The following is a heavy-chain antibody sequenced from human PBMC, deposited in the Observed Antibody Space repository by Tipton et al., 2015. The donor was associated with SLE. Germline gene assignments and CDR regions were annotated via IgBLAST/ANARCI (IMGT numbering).Heavy chain of an antibody. V-gene: IGHV4-34*01. CDR3: ARGTGGGSTSTSLWVMDV. CDR2: INHSGTT. CDR1: GGSFSGYF. D-gene: IGHD2-2*01. Sequence: LRLSCAVYGGSFSGYFWSWIRQLPDKGLEWIGEINHSGTTNCNPSLKSRVTISVDTSKNQFSLKLSSVTAADTAVYYCARGTGGGSTSTSLWVMDVWGKGTTVIVSS. J-gene: IGHJ6*03.